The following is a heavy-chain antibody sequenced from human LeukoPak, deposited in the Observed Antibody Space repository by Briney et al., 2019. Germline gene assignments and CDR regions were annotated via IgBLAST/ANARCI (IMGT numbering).Heavy chain of an antibody. CDR3: GTAQY. Sequence: GGSLRLSCAASGFIFNDFWMHWLRQVPGKGPVWVSRIGSDGSTTYYADSVKGRFTISRDNAKNTLYLQMSSLRVEDTAVYYCGTAQYWGQGTLLTVSS. V-gene: IGHV3-74*01. J-gene: IGHJ4*02. CDR2: IGSDGSTT. CDR1: GFIFNDFW.